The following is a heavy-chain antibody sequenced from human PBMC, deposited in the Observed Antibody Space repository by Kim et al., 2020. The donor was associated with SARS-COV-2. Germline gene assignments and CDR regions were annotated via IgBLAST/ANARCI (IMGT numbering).Heavy chain of an antibody. D-gene: IGHD5-12*01. CDR2: IYSDGST. J-gene: IGHJ4*02. CDR1: GFTVSNYY. Sequence: GGSLRLSCAASGFTVSNYYMAWVRQAPGRGLEWVSLIYSDGSTFYPDSVKGRFTISRDNSENTLYLQMNSLRTEDTAVYYCARRFTGDDYLAYWGQGTLV. V-gene: IGHV3-53*01. CDR3: ARRFTGDDYLAY.